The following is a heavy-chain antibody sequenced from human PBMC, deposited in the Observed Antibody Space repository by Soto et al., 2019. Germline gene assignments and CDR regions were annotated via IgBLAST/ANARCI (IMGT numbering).Heavy chain of an antibody. V-gene: IGHV4-4*02. CDR2: IFHSGDT. CDR1: GDSISNSRW. Sequence: QVQLQESGPGLVKPSGTLSLTCAVSGDSISNSRWWTWVRQPPGKGLERIGDIFHSGDTNYNPSLKSRVFISVDKSQNQFSLKVRPLTAADTAVYYCDYSTGWYRHDVWGQGTLVTVSS. J-gene: IGHJ3*01. D-gene: IGHD6-19*01. CDR3: DYSTGWYRHDV.